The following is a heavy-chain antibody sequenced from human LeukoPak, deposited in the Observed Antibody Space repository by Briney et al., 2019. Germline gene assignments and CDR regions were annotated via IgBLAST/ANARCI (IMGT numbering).Heavy chain of an antibody. D-gene: IGHD1/OR15-1a*01. J-gene: IGHJ4*02. CDR3: ARDLTTSDN. CDR2: IWYDGSNK. V-gene: IGHV3-33*01. Sequence: GGSLRLSCAASGFTFSSYGMHWVRQAPGKGLEWVALIWYDGSNKYYADSVKGRFTISRDNAKNTLYLQMNSLRDEDTALYYCARDLTTSDNWGQGTLVTISS. CDR1: GFTFSSYG.